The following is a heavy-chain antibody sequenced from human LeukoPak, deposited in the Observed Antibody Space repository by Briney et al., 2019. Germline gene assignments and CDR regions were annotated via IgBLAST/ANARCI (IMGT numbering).Heavy chain of an antibody. V-gene: IGHV3-20*04. Sequence: RGSLRPSCAASGLTLADYGMSWGRQAPGQGLEWVSGINWNGGRTAYADSVKGRFDISRDNAMNSTCLPMNSHRAEDTALYFCARGGIATTHTGEYFDYWRQGTLVTVSS. CDR2: INWNGGRT. CDR3: ARGGIATTHTGEYFDY. D-gene: IGHD6-13*01. CDR1: GLTLADYG. J-gene: IGHJ4*02.